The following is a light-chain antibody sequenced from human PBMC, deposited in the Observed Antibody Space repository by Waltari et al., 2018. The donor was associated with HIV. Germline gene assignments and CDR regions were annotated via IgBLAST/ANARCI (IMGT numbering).Light chain of an antibody. Sequence: DIQMTQSPSSLSASVGDRVTITCRASQSISSYLNWYQQKPGIAPKLLIYAASSLQSGVPSRFSGSGSGTDFTLTISSLQPEYFAIYYCQQSYSSWTFGQGTKVEIK. CDR1: QSISSY. CDR3: QQSYSSWT. V-gene: IGKV1-39*01. CDR2: AAS. J-gene: IGKJ1*01.